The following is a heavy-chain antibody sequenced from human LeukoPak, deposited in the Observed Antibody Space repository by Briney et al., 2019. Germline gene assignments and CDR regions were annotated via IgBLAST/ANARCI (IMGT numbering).Heavy chain of an antibody. Sequence: GGSLRLSCAASGFTVSSNYMSWVRQAPGKGLEWVSVIYSDGSTYYADSMKGRFTISRDNSKNTLYLQMNSLRAEDTAVYYCARDIYGANPFDYWGQGTLVTVSS. D-gene: IGHD4-23*01. CDR1: GFTVSSNY. J-gene: IGHJ4*02. CDR2: IYSDGST. V-gene: IGHV3-53*01. CDR3: ARDIYGANPFDY.